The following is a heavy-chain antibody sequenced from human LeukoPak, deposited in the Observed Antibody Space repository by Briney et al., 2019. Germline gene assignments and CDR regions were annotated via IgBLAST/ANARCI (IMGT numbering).Heavy chain of an antibody. V-gene: IGHV3-30*04. D-gene: IGHD3-22*01. CDR1: GFIFSTYA. CDR3: ARDVSHYDRSGHSLDY. CDR2: ISYDGRNK. Sequence: GRSLRLSCAASGFIFSTYAIHWVRQAPGKGLEWVAVISYDGRNKYYADSVKGRFSISRDNSKNTLSLQMNSLRPEDTALYYCARDVSHYDRSGHSLDYWGQGTLVTVSS. J-gene: IGHJ4*02.